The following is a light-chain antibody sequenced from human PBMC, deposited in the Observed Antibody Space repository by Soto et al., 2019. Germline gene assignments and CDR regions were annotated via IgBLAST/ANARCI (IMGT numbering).Light chain of an antibody. J-gene: IGKJ4*01. V-gene: IGKV1-13*02. Sequence: IQLTQSPSSLSASVGDRVTITCRAGQDIGSALARYQQRPGKAPKLLLYDASNLEAGVPSRFSGSGSGTDFTLTITSLRPEDVATYYCQQFNGFPLTFGGGTKVQIK. CDR2: DAS. CDR1: QDIGSA. CDR3: QQFNGFPLT.